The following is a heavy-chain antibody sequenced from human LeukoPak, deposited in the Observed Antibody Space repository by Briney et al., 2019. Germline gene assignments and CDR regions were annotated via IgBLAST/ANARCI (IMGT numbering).Heavy chain of an antibody. CDR3: ARDKAREYYYYGMDV. Sequence: GGSLRLSCAASGFTFSTYAMHWVRRAPGKGLEWVAVISYDGSNKYYADSVKGRFAISRDNSKNTLYLQMNSLRAEDTAVYYCARDKAREYYYYGMDVWGKGTTVTVSS. V-gene: IGHV3-30*09. CDR1: GFTFSTYA. CDR2: ISYDGSNK. D-gene: IGHD1-26*01. J-gene: IGHJ6*04.